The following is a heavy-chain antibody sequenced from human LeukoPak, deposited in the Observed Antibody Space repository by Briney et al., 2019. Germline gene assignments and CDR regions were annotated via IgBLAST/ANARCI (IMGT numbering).Heavy chain of an antibody. CDR1: GFTFSSYG. J-gene: IGHJ4*02. V-gene: IGHV3-30*18. Sequence: GGSLRLSCAASGFTFSSYGMHWVRQAPGKGLEGVAVISYDGSNKYYADSVKGRFTISRDNSKNTLYLQMNSLRAEDTAVYYCAKANYVWGSYRYWGQGALVTVSS. CDR2: ISYDGSNK. CDR3: AKANYVWGSYRY. D-gene: IGHD3-16*02.